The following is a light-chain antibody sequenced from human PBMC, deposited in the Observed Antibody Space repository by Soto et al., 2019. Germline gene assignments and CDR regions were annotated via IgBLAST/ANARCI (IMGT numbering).Light chain of an antibody. Sequence: QSALTQPASVSGSPGQSIAISCTGTSSDVGSYNSVSWYQQFPGKAPKLILYAVTNRPSGVSNRFSGSKSGNTASLTISGLKAGDEADYFCSSYTTSDTLVFGAGTKLTVL. J-gene: IGLJ2*01. V-gene: IGLV2-14*01. CDR3: SSYTTSDTLV. CDR2: AVT. CDR1: SSDVGSYNS.